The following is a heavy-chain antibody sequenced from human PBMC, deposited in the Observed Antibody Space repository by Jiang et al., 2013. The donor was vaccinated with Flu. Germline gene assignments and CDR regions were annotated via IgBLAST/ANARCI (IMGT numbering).Heavy chain of an antibody. V-gene: IGHV4-38-2*02. CDR3: ARENRLVPSIYYYGSGSTAPFDY. CDR1: GYSISSGYY. CDR2: IYHSGST. J-gene: IGHJ4*02. D-gene: IGHD3-10*01. Sequence: GPGLVKPSETLSLTCTVSGYSISSGYYWGWIRQPPGKGLEWIGSIYHSGSTYYNPSLKSRVTISVDTSKNQFSLKLSSVTAADTAVYYCARENRLVPSIYYYGSGSTAPFDYWGQGTLVTVSS.